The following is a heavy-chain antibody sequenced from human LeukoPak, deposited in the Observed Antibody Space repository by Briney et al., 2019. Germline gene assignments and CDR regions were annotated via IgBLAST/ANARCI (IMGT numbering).Heavy chain of an antibody. Sequence: PGGSLRLSCAASGFTFSDHYMDWVRQAPGKGLEWVARIRNKANSYTTEYAASVKGRFTIARDDSKTSLFLQMNSLKTEDTAVYYCTTAFKMSGWYGGNYGMDVWGQGTTVTVSS. CDR3: TTAFKMSGWYGGNYGMDV. CDR2: IRNKANSYTT. V-gene: IGHV3-72*01. CDR1: GFTFSDHY. D-gene: IGHD6-19*01. J-gene: IGHJ6*02.